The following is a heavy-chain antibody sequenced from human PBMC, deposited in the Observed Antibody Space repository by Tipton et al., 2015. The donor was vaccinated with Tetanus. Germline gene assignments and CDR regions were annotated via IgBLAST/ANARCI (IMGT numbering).Heavy chain of an antibody. Sequence: GLVKPSETLSLTCNVSGGPVSSGGHYWGWVRQLPGKGLEWIGCIYYSGTTYCNPSLRSRLSISVDTSKNQFSLSLASVTAADTAVYCCARAELRRGFSGFLYYDLWGRGILVTASS. CDR2: IYYSGTT. J-gene: IGHJ2*01. CDR3: ARAELRRGFSGFLYYDL. D-gene: IGHD5-12*01. V-gene: IGHV4-31*03. CDR1: GGPVSSGGHY.